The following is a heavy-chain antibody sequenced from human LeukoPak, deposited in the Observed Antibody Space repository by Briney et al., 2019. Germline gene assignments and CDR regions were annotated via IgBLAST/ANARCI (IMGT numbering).Heavy chain of an antibody. CDR3: ARVPGSGYGGGAFDI. V-gene: IGHV1-18*04. Sequence: ASVKVSCKASGYTFTSYGISWVRQAPGQGLEWMGWISAYIGNTNYAQKLQGRVTITTDTSTSTAYMELSSLRSDDTAVYYCARVPGSGYGGGAFDIWGQGTMVTVSS. J-gene: IGHJ3*02. CDR1: GYTFTSYG. CDR2: ISAYIGNT. D-gene: IGHD5-12*01.